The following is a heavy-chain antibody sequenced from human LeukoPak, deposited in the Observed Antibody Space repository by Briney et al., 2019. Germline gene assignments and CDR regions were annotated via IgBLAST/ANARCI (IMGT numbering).Heavy chain of an antibody. J-gene: IGHJ4*02. D-gene: IGHD3-10*01. CDR2: ISGSGGST. V-gene: IGHV3-23*01. CDR1: GFTFSSYA. CDR3: AKAPPMVRGVFDY. Sequence: GGSLRLSCEASGFTFSSYAMSWVGQAPGKGLDWVSAISGSGGSTYYADSVKGRFTISRDNSKNTLYLQMNSLRAEDTAVYYCAKAPPMVRGVFDYWAREPWSPSPQ.